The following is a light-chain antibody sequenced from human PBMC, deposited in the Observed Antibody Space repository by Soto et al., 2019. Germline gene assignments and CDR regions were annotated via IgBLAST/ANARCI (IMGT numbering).Light chain of an antibody. V-gene: IGKV3-15*01. J-gene: IGKJ1*01. CDR1: QSVNNN. Sequence: ELLMTQSPATLSLSPGESATLSCRASQSVNNNLAWYQQKTGQAPRLLIYGASTRATGVPDRISGSGSGTQLTLTINRLQSEDFAVYYCQKYNNSPGTCGQGTQVDIK. CDR3: QKYNNSPGT. CDR2: GAS.